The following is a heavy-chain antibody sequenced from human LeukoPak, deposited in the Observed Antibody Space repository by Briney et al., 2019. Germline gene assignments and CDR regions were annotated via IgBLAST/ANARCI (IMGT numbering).Heavy chain of an antibody. V-gene: IGHV3-48*01. CDR1: GFTFSSYS. J-gene: IGHJ4*02. D-gene: IGHD3/OR15-3a*01. CDR3: ARGRGWTRYYFDY. Sequence: GGSLRLSCAASGFTFSSYSMNWVRQAPGKGLEWVSYISSSSSTIYYADSVKGRFTISRDNAKNSLYLQMNSLRAEDTAVYYCARGRGWTRYYFDYWGQGTLVTASS. CDR2: ISSSSSTI.